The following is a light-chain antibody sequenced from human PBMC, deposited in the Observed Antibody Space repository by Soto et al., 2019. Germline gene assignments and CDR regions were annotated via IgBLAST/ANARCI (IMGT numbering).Light chain of an antibody. J-gene: IGKJ5*01. Sequence: DIQMTQSPSSLSASVGDRVTITCQVSQDITNHLNWFQQKPGQAPQLLIYDASNLGTGVPSRFSGSGSGTDFSFTISSLQPEDIATYYCQHYDNLPSITFGQGTRLEIK. CDR2: DAS. CDR3: QHYDNLPSIT. CDR1: QDITNH. V-gene: IGKV1-33*01.